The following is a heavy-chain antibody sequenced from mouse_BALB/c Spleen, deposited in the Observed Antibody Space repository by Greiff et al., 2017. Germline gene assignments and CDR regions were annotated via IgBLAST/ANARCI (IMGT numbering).Heavy chain of an antibody. D-gene: IGHD1-2*01. V-gene: IGHV5-17*02. J-gene: IGHJ4*01. CDR1: GFTFSSFG. CDR2: ISSGSSTI. Sequence: EVQVVESGGGLVQPGGSRKLSCAASGFTFSSFGMHWVRQAPEKGLEWVAYISSGSSTIYYADTVKGRFTISRDNPKNTLFLQMTSLRSEDTAMYYCARSRRLSMDYWGQGTSVTVSS. CDR3: ARSRRLSMDY.